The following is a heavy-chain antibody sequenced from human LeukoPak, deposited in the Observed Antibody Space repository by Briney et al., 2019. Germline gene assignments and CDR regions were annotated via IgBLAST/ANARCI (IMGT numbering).Heavy chain of an antibody. Sequence: GGSLRLSCAASGFTVSSNYMSWVRQAPGKGLEWVSVIYSGGSTYYADSVKGRFTISRDNSKNTLYLQMNSPRAEDTAVYYCARDRGMGRDGYNYYDYWGQGTLVTVSS. D-gene: IGHD5-24*01. V-gene: IGHV3-53*01. CDR3: ARDRGMGRDGYNYYDY. CDR1: GFTVSSNY. CDR2: IYSGGST. J-gene: IGHJ4*02.